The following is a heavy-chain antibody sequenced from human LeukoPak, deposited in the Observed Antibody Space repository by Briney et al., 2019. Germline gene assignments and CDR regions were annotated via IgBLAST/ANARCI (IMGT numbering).Heavy chain of an antibody. D-gene: IGHD5-18*01. CDR2: IYYSGST. Sequence: SETLSLTCTVSGGSINSYYWSWIRQPPGKGLEWIGYIYYSGSTNYNPSLKSRVTISVDTSKNQFSLKLSSVTAADTAVYYCARHLYSHDYDYWGQGTLVTVSS. CDR1: GGSINSYY. CDR3: ARHLYSHDYDY. V-gene: IGHV4-59*08. J-gene: IGHJ4*02.